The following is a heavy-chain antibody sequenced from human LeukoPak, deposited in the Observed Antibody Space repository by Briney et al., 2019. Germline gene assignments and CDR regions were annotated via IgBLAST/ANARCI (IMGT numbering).Heavy chain of an antibody. D-gene: IGHD6-13*01. CDR3: ARDLAAAGFDY. J-gene: IGHJ4*02. V-gene: IGHV4-4*07. CDR1: GGSISSYY. Sequence: PSETLSLTCTVFGGSISSYYWSWIRQPAGKGLEWIGRIYTSGSTNYNPSLKSRVTISVDTSKNQFSLKLSSVTAADTAVYYCARDLAAAGFDYWGQGTLVTVSS. CDR2: IYTSGST.